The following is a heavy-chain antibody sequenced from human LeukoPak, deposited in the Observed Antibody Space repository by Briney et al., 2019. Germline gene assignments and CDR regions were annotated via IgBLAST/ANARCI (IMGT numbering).Heavy chain of an antibody. CDR2: FYTSGTP. V-gene: IGHV4-4*08. CDR1: GGSISSYY. CDR3: ARGGIPDY. J-gene: IGHJ4*02. D-gene: IGHD2-21*01. Sequence: SETLSLTCTVSGGSISSYYWSWIRQPPGKGLEWIGRFYTSGTPNYNPSLKSRVTISVDTSRNQFSLKLSSVTAADTAVYYCARGGIPDYWGQGILVTVSS.